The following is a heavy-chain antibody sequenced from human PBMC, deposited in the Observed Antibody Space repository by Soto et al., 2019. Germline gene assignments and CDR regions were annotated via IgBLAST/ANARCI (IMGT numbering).Heavy chain of an antibody. V-gene: IGHV3-23*01. CDR3: AKGVTHYDFWSGYFEY. CDR2: ITGSGGST. Sequence: GGSLRLSCAASGFTLSNYAMSWVRQAPGQGLEWVSAITGSGGSTYYADSVKGRFTISRDTSQNTVYLQMNSLRAEDTAVYYCAKGVTHYDFWSGYFEYWGQGTLVTVSS. D-gene: IGHD3-3*01. CDR1: GFTLSNYA. J-gene: IGHJ4*02.